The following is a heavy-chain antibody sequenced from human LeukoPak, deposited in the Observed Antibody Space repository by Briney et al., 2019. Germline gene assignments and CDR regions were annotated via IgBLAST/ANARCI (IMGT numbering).Heavy chain of an antibody. CDR2: IYYSGST. CDR3: ASLPHYGSGSHHDY. D-gene: IGHD3-10*01. V-gene: IGHV4-39*01. Sequence: SETLSLTCTVSGGSISSSSYYWGWIRQPPGKGLEWIGSIYYSGSTYYNPSLKSRVTISVDTSKNQFSLKLSSVTAADTAVYYCASLPHYGSGSHHDYWGQGTLVTVSS. J-gene: IGHJ4*02. CDR1: GGSISSSSYY.